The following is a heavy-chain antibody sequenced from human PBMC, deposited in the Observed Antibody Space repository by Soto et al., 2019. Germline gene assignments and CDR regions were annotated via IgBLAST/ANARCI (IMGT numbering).Heavy chain of an antibody. CDR2: INHSGST. Sequence: SETLSLTCAVYGESFSGYYWSWIRQPPGKGLEWIGEINHSGSTNYNPSLKSRVTISVDTSKNQFSLKLSSVTAADTAEYYCARGMRIVGATFSSLRYYGMDVWGQGTTVTV. J-gene: IGHJ6*02. D-gene: IGHD1-26*01. CDR1: GESFSGYY. CDR3: ARGMRIVGATFSSLRYYGMDV. V-gene: IGHV4-34*01.